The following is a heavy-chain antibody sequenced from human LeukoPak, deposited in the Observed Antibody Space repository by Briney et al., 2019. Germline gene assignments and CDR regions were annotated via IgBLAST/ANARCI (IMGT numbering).Heavy chain of an antibody. D-gene: IGHD6-13*01. Sequence: PGGSLRPSCASPGFTFSNYVMTWVRQAPGKGLDWVSGISGTGDSTYYSDSVRGRFTISRDNSKNTVYLQMNSLRVEDTAVYYCAKGSSAVGGGLHADYWGQGTLVTVSS. CDR3: AKGSSAVGGGLHADY. J-gene: IGHJ4*02. V-gene: IGHV3-23*01. CDR1: GFTFSNYV. CDR2: ISGTGDST.